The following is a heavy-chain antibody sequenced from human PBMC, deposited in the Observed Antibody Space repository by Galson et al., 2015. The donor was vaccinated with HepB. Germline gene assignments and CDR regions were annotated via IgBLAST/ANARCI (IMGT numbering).Heavy chain of an antibody. J-gene: IGHJ4*02. CDR2: ISAYNGNT. Sequence: SVKVSCKASGYTFTSYGISWVRQAPGQGLEWMGWISAYNGNTNYAQKLQGRVTMTTDTSTSTAYMELRSLRSDDTAVYYCARVQCSYGYGSLYYFDYWGQGTLVTVSS. D-gene: IGHD5-18*01. CDR1: GYTFTSYG. V-gene: IGHV1-18*01. CDR3: ARVQCSYGYGSLYYFDY.